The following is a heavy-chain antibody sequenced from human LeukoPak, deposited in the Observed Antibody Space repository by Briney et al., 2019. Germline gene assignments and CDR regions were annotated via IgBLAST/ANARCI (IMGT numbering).Heavy chain of an antibody. Sequence: PGGSLRLSCAASGFTFSSYEMNWVRQAPGKGLEWVSYISSSGNTIFYADSVKGRFTLSRDNAKNSLFLQMNSLRAEDTAVYYCAREDGGYGAYVGYRGQGTLVTVSS. D-gene: IGHD4-17*01. J-gene: IGHJ4*02. CDR1: GFTFSSYE. CDR3: AREDGGYGAYVGY. CDR2: ISSSGNTI. V-gene: IGHV3-48*03.